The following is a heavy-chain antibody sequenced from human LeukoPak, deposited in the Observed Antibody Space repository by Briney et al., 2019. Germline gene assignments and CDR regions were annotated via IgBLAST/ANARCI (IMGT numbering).Heavy chain of an antibody. D-gene: IGHD3-10*01. J-gene: IGHJ4*02. V-gene: IGHV3-48*04. Sequence: PGGSLRLSCAASGFTFSSYGMHWVRQAPGKGLEWVSYIRSRGSTIYYADSVKGRFTISRDNAKNSLYLQMNSLRAEDTAVYYCARDRGYYFDYWGQGTLVTVSS. CDR3: ARDRGYYFDY. CDR2: IRSRGSTI. CDR1: GFTFSSYG.